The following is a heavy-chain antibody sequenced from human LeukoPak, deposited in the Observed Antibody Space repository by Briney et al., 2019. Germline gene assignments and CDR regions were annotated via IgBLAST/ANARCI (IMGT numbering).Heavy chain of an antibody. D-gene: IGHD2-15*01. J-gene: IGHJ4*02. CDR1: GFTFSNAW. Sequence: GGSLRLSCAASGFTFSNAWMSWVRQSLGKGLQWVGRIKSKTDEGTTDYAAPVKGRFTISRDDSKNTLYLQMNSLKTEDTAVYYCTTESGGGPRYWGQGTLVTVSS. V-gene: IGHV3-15*01. CDR3: TTESGGGPRY. CDR2: IKSKTDEGTT.